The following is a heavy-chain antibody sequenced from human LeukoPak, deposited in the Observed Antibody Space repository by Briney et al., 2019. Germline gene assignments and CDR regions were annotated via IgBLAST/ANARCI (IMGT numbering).Heavy chain of an antibody. CDR1: GGSISSSSYY. V-gene: IGHV4-39*07. J-gene: IGHJ4*02. Sequence: SETLSLTCTVSGGSISSSSYYWGWIRQPPGKGLEWIGSIYYSGSTYYNPSLKSRVTISVDTSKNQFSLKLSSVTAADTAVYYCARGAGTYGDYRDSWGQGTLVTVSS. CDR3: ARGAGTYGDYRDS. D-gene: IGHD4-17*01. CDR2: IYYSGST.